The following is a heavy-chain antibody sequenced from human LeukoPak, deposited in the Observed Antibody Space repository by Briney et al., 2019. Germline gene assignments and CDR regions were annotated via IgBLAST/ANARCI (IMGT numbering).Heavy chain of an antibody. Sequence: SETLSLTCTVSGGSISSSSYYWGWIRQPPGKGLEWIGSIYYSGSTYYNPSLKSRVTISVDTSKNQFSLKLSSVTAADTAVYYCASGTGDYYYYYYMDVWGKGTTVTVSS. CDR1: GGSISSSSYY. J-gene: IGHJ6*03. CDR3: ASGTGDYYYYYYMDV. V-gene: IGHV4-39*01. CDR2: IYYSGST. D-gene: IGHD2-21*02.